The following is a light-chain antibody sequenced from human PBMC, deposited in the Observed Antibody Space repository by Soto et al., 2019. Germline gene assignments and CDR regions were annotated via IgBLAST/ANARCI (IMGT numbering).Light chain of an antibody. Sequence: DIQMTQSPSTLSASVGVRVTITCRASQSISSWLAWYQQKPGKAPKLLIYDASSLDSGVPSRFSGSGSGTELTLTLSSVQPDDFATYYCQQYNSYSLYTFGQGTKREIK. J-gene: IGKJ2*01. CDR3: QQYNSYSLYT. CDR1: QSISSW. V-gene: IGKV1-5*01. CDR2: DAS.